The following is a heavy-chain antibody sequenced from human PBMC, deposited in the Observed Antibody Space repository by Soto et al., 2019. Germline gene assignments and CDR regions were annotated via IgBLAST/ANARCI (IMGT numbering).Heavy chain of an antibody. J-gene: IGHJ4*02. CDR2: IIPIFGTA. Sequence: SVKVSCKASGGTFSSYAMSWVRQAPGQGLEWMGGIIPIFGTANYAQKFQGRVTITADESTSTAYMELSSLRSEDTAVYYWARVARLQSGYYPNWGQGTLVTVSS. V-gene: IGHV1-69*13. CDR3: ARVARLQSGYYPN. CDR1: GGTFSSYA. D-gene: IGHD3-22*01.